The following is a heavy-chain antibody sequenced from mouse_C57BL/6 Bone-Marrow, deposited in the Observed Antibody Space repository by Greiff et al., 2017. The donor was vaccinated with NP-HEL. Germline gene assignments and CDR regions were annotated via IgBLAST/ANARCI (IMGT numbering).Heavy chain of an antibody. D-gene: IGHD3-2*02. J-gene: IGHJ2*01. Sequence: EVKLQESGPVLVKPGASVKMSCKASGYTFTDYYMNWVKQSHGKSLEWIGVINPYNGGTSYNQKFKGKATLTVDKSSSTAYMELNSLTSEDSAVYYCARRIRDFWGQGTTLTVSS. CDR2: INPYNGGT. CDR3: ARRIRDF. CDR1: GYTFTDYY. V-gene: IGHV1-19*01.